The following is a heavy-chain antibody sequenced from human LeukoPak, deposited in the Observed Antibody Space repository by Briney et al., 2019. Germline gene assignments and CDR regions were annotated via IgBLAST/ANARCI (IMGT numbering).Heavy chain of an antibody. V-gene: IGHV4-39*07. CDR1: GGSISSSSYY. D-gene: IGHD3-9*01. J-gene: IGHJ4*02. CDR3: ARSKPGGFFDWLHPIDY. CDR2: IYYSGST. Sequence: PSETLSLTCTVSGGSISSSSYYWGWIRQPPGKGLEWIGSIYYSGSTYYNPSLKSRVTVSVDTSKNQFSLKLSSVTAADTAVYYCARSKPGGFFDWLHPIDYWGQGTLVTVSS.